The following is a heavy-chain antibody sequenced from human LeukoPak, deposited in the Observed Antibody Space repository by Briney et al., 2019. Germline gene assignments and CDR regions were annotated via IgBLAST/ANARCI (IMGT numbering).Heavy chain of an antibody. CDR3: ARGRGAPYYFDY. J-gene: IGHJ4*02. Sequence: GASVRVSCKASGYTFTNFGINWVRQAPGQGLEWMSWISGYDGSTNFAQKLQGRVTMTADTSTTTAYMELTSLRSDDTAVYYCARGRGAPYYFDYRGQGTLVTVSS. V-gene: IGHV1-18*01. CDR1: GYTFTNFG. D-gene: IGHD3-10*01. CDR2: ISGYDGST.